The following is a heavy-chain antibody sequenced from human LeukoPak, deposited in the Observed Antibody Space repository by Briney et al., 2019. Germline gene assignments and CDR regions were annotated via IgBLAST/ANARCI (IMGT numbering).Heavy chain of an antibody. V-gene: IGHV3-15*01. CDR3: TTHPY. CDR2: VKTKTVGGTT. CDR1: GFTFSNAW. Sequence: PGGSLRPTCAASGFTFSNAWMNWVRQAPGKGLEWVGRVKTKTVGGTTDYAAPVKGRFTISRDDSKNTLYLQMDSLKTEDTAVYYCTTHPYWGQGKLLSVSS. J-gene: IGHJ4*02.